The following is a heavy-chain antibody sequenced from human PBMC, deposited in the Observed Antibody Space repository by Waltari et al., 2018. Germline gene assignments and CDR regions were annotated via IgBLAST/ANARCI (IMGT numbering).Heavy chain of an antibody. CDR3: ARLKQDAFDI. J-gene: IGHJ3*02. V-gene: IGHV4-39*01. CDR2: IYYSGST. Sequence: QLQLQESGPGLVKPSETLSLTCTVSGGSISSSSYYWGWIRQPPGKGLEWIGSIYYSGSTYYNPSLKSRVTISVDTSKNQFSLKLSSVAAADTAVYYCARLKQDAFDIWGQGTMVTVSS. CDR1: GGSISSSSYY. D-gene: IGHD6-13*01.